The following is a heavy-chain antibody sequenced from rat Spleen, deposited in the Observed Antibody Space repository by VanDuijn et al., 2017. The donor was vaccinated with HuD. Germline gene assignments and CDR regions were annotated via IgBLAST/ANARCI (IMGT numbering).Heavy chain of an antibody. CDR2: INYAGSDT. D-gene: IGHD1-4*01. CDR3: ATAGARVSRFAY. CDR1: GFTFSGYY. V-gene: IGHV5-29*01. Sequence: EVQLVESDGGLVQPGRSLKLSCAASGFTFSGYYMAWVRQAPTKGLEWVATINYAGSDTYYRDSVKGRFTVSRDNANSTLYLQMVSLRSEDTATYYCATAGARVSRFAYWGQGTLVTVSS. J-gene: IGHJ3*01.